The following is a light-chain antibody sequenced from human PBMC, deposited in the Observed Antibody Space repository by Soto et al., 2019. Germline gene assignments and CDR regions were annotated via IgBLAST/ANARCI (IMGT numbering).Light chain of an antibody. CDR2: GAS. V-gene: IGKV3-20*01. J-gene: IGKJ1*01. Sequence: EIVMTQSPAPLSLSPGERAALSFRASQSVSSSYLAWYQQKTGQAPRLIIYGASSRATGIPDRFSGSGYGTDFTLTISRLEPEDFAVYYCQQYGSSPETFGQGTKVDIK. CDR3: QQYGSSPET. CDR1: QSVSSSY.